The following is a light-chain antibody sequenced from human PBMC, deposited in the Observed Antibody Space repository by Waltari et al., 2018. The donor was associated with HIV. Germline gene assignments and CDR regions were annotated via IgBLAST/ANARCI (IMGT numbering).Light chain of an antibody. CDR2: EGS. J-gene: IGLJ2*01. V-gene: IGLV2-23*03. CDR1: RSDVGSYTL. CDR3: CSYAGSSTFVV. Sequence: QSALTQPASVSGSPGQSITIPRTGHRSDVGSYTLVPWYQQHPGKAPKLMIYEGSKRPSGVSNRFSGSKSGNTASLTISGLQAEDEADYYCCSYAGSSTFVVFGGGTKLTVL.